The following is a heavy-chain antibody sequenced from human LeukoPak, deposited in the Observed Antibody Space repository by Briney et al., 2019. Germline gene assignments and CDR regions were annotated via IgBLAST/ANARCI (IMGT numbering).Heavy chain of an antibody. V-gene: IGHV3-53*01. Sequence: GGSLRLSCAASGFTVSSNYMSWVRQAPGKGLEWVSVIYSGGSTYYADSVKGRFTISRDNSKNTLYLQMNSLRAEDTAVYYCARDRGDDFCGGDCYSAHFDYWGQGTLVTVSS. CDR1: GFTVSSNY. J-gene: IGHJ4*02. D-gene: IGHD2-21*02. CDR3: ARDRGDDFCGGDCYSAHFDY. CDR2: IYSGGST.